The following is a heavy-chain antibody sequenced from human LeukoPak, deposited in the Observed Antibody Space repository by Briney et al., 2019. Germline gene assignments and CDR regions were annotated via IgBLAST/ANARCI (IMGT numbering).Heavy chain of an antibody. D-gene: IGHD6-19*01. CDR2: IYHSGST. CDR1: GGSISSGGYY. V-gene: IGHV4-30-2*01. J-gene: IGHJ4*02. CDR3: ARDGRAGSLFAY. Sequence: PSETLSLTCTVSGGSISSGGYYWSWIRQPPGKGLEWIGYIYHSGSTYCNPSLKSRVTISVDTSKNQFSLKLSSVTAADTAIYYCARDGRAGSLFAYWGQGTLVTVSS.